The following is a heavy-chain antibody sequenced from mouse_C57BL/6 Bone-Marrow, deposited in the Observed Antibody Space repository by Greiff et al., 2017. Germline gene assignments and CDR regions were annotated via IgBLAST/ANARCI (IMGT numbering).Heavy chain of an antibody. Sequence: VKLMESGPELVKPGASVKLSCKASGYTFTSYDINWVKQRPGQGLEWIGWIYPRDGSTKYNEKFKGKATLTVDTSSSTAYMELHSLTSEDSAVYFCARDDVRSYWYCDVWGTGTTVTGCS. CDR1: GYTFTSYD. J-gene: IGHJ1*03. CDR3: ARDDVRSYWYCDV. CDR2: IYPRDGST. D-gene: IGHD2-12*01. V-gene: IGHV1-85*01.